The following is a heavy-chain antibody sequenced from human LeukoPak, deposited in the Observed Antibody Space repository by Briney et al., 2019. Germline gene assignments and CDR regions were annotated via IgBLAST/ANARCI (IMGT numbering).Heavy chain of an antibody. Sequence: PSETLSLTCTVSGGSISRSRDYWGWIRQPPGKGLEWIGYIYYSGSTNYNPSLKSRVTISVDTSKNQFSLKLSSVTAADTAVYYCARDSAYYYGSGSSYMDVWGKGTTVTISS. V-gene: IGHV4-61*01. J-gene: IGHJ6*03. D-gene: IGHD3-10*01. CDR3: ARDSAYYYGSGSSYMDV. CDR1: GGSISRSRDY. CDR2: IYYSGST.